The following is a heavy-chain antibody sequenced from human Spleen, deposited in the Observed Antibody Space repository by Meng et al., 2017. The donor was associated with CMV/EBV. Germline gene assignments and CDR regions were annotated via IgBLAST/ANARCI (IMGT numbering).Heavy chain of an antibody. CDR2: ISDNNDTT. V-gene: IGHV1-18*01. CDR3: ARDNRIEWMAAPDY. D-gene: IGHD6-19*01. CDR1: GYIFTRYG. Sequence: ASVKVSCKASGYIFTRYGFSWVRQAPGQGLEWLGWISDNNDTTNYAHNFQGRVTMTTDTSTTTAYMELRSLRYDDTAVYYCARDNRIEWMAAPDYWGQGTLVTVSS. J-gene: IGHJ4*02.